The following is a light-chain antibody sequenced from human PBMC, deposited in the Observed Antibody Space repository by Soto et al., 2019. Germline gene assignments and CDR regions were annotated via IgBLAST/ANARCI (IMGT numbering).Light chain of an antibody. Sequence: EIVMTQSPATLSLSPGERATLSCRASQSVNIYLAWYQQKPGQAPRLLIFGASSRATGITARFSGSGSGTEFNLTIISMQSEDFAVYFCQQYDDWLRLTFGGGTKVEIK. V-gene: IGKV3D-15*01. CDR1: QSVNIY. J-gene: IGKJ4*01. CDR2: GAS. CDR3: QQYDDWLRLT.